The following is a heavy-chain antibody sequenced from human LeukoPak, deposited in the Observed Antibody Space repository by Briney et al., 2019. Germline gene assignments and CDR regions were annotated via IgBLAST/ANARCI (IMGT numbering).Heavy chain of an antibody. Sequence: PGKSLRLSCAASGFTFDDYVMHWVRQAPGKGLEWVSGINWNSGNIDYADSVKGRFTISRDNDKKSLYLQMNSVRVEDTDLYYCVKDSRFRGYDSRGPLDHWGQGTLVTVSS. V-gene: IGHV3-9*01. D-gene: IGHD3-22*01. CDR3: VKDSRFRGYDSRGPLDH. CDR1: GFTFDDYV. J-gene: IGHJ4*02. CDR2: INWNSGNI.